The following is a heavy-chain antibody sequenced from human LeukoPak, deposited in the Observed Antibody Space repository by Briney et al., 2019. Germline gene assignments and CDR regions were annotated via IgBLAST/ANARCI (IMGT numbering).Heavy chain of an antibody. CDR3: ARELEMATIRPYFDY. D-gene: IGHD5-24*01. CDR1: GYTFTGYY. V-gene: IGHV1-2*02. Sequence: GASVKVSCKASGYTFTGYYIHWVRQAPGQGLGWMGWINANSGVTKDAQRFQGRVTMTRDTSINTAYMELSRLSSDDTAVYYCARELEMATIRPYFDYWGQGTLVTVSS. CDR2: INANSGVT. J-gene: IGHJ4*02.